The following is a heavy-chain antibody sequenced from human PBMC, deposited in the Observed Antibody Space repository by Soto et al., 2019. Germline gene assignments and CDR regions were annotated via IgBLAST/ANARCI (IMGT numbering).Heavy chain of an antibody. Sequence: SETLSLTCTVSGGSISSGGYYWSWIRQHPGKGLEWIGYIYYSGSTYYNPSLKSRVTISVDTSKNQFSLKLSSVTTADTAVYYCAGGESDYNGVVGYWGQGTLVTVSS. CDR3: AGGESDYNGVVGY. V-gene: IGHV4-31*03. CDR1: GGSISSGGYY. D-gene: IGHD4-17*01. CDR2: IYYSGST. J-gene: IGHJ4*02.